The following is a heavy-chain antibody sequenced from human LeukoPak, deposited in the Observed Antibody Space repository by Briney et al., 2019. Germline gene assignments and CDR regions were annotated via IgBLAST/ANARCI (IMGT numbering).Heavy chain of an antibody. CDR2: IYSGGST. D-gene: IGHD3-9*01. J-gene: IGHJ6*02. Sequence: GGSLRLSCAASGFTVSSNYMSWVRQAPGKGLEWVSVIYSGGSTYYADSVKGRFTISRDNSKNTLYLQMNSLRAEDTAVYYCARDRYDILTELYYYYGMDVWGQGTTVTVSS. V-gene: IGHV3-66*01. CDR3: ARDRYDILTELYYYYGMDV. CDR1: GFTVSSNY.